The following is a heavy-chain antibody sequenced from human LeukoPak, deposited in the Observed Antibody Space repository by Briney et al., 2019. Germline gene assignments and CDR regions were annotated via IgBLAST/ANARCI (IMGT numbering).Heavy chain of an antibody. Sequence: SETLSLTCTVSGGSISGSDYYWGWIRQPPGKGLERIGSIYYSGRTFYNPSLKSRVTISVDTSRNQFSLELSSVTAADTAVYYCARDDGRGVVTPYWGQGTLVTVSS. CDR3: ARDDGRGVVTPY. V-gene: IGHV4-39*07. CDR1: GGSISGSDYY. D-gene: IGHD2-21*02. J-gene: IGHJ4*02. CDR2: IYYSGRT.